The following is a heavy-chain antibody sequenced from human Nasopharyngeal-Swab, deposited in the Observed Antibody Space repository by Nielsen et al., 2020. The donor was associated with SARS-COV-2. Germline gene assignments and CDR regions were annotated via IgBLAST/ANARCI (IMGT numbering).Heavy chain of an antibody. CDR2: IYSGGST. J-gene: IGHJ6*02. D-gene: IGHD3-22*01. CDR3: ARDSYYYDSSGYYRYYYYYGMDV. Sequence: GGSLRLSCAASGFTVSSNYMSWVRQAPGKGLEWVSVIYSGGSTYYADSVKGRFTIPRDNSKNTLYLQMNSLRAEDTAVYYCARDSYYYDSSGYYRYYYYYGMDVWGQGTTVTVSS. V-gene: IGHV3-66*01. CDR1: GFTVSSNY.